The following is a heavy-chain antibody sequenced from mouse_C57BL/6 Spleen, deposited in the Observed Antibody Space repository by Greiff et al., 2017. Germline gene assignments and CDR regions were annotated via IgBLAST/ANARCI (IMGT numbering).Heavy chain of an antibody. D-gene: IGHD4-1*02. CDR1: GFSFSDYG. CDR3: AREATGTFAY. Sequence: EVTLMESGGGLVKPGGSLKLSCAVSGFSFSDYGMHWVRLAPAKGLEWVAYISSGSSTNYYADTVKSRFTISRDNAKNTLFLQMTSLRAEDTAMYYCAREATGTFAYWGQGTLVTVSS. J-gene: IGHJ3*01. CDR2: ISSGSSTN. V-gene: IGHV5-17*01.